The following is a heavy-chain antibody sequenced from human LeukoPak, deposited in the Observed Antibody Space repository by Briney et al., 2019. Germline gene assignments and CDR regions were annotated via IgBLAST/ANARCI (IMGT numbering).Heavy chain of an antibody. CDR3: ARDGGYGDFSYYFDY. CDR1: GFTFSSYA. V-gene: IGHV3-48*04. J-gene: IGHJ4*02. D-gene: IGHD4-17*01. CDR2: ISSSSSII. Sequence: GGSLRLSCAASGFTFSSYAMNWVRQAPGKGLEWVSYISSSSSIIYYADSVKGRFTISRDNAKNSLYLQMNSLRAEDTAVYYCARDGGYGDFSYYFDYWGQGTLVTVSS.